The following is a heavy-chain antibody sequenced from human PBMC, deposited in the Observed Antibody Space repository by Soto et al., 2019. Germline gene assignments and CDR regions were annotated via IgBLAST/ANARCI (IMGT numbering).Heavy chain of an antibody. D-gene: IGHD1-1*01. Sequence: QVHLVQSGAEVKKPGASVKVSCKGSGYTFTSYGITWVRQAPGQGLEWMGWISAHNGNTDYAQRLQGRVTVTRDTSTSTAYMELRSLRSDDTAVYYCARGRYGDYWGQGALVTVSS. CDR2: ISAHNGNT. CDR3: ARGRYGDY. V-gene: IGHV1-18*01. CDR1: GYTFTSYG. J-gene: IGHJ4*02.